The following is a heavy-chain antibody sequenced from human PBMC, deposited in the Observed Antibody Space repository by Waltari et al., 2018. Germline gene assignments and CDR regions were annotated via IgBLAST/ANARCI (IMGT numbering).Heavy chain of an antibody. CDR3: ARHRVLYDHLDP. Sequence: QLQESGPGLMRPSETLSLNSIVSGDSISTRHYMWAWIRQSPGKGLEWIGAMFFDGGSHYNPTLRSRAAIFIDPSKNHFSLRLTAVTAADSGIYHCARHRVLYDHLDPWGPGILVTVAS. V-gene: IGHV4-39*02. D-gene: IGHD3-3*01. CDR2: MFFDGGS. J-gene: IGHJ5*02. CDR1: GDSISTRHYM.